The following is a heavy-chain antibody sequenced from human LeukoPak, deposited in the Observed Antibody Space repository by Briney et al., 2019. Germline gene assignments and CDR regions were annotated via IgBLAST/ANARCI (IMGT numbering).Heavy chain of an antibody. CDR2: IYSGGST. V-gene: IGHV3-66*01. D-gene: IGHD3-10*01. CDR1: GFTVSSNY. J-gene: IGHJ4*02. Sequence: GGSLRLSCAASGFTVSSNYMSWVRQAPGKGLEWVSVIYSGGSTYYADSVKGRFTLSRDISKNTLYLQMNSLRAEDTAVYYCARDGSYGSGPIWGQGTLVTVSS. CDR3: ARDGSYGSGPI.